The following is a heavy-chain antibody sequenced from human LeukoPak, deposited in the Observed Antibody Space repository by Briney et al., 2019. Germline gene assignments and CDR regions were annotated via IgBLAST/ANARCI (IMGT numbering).Heavy chain of an antibody. J-gene: IGHJ4*02. Sequence: PSGTLSLTCAVSGGSFSGYYWSWIRQPPGEGLEWVGEINHSGSTNYTPSLKSRVTISVDTSKNQFSLKLSSVTAADTAVYYCARGDSSVGLNYWGQGTLVTVSS. CDR2: INHSGST. D-gene: IGHD1-26*01. CDR3: ARGDSSVGLNY. V-gene: IGHV4-34*01. CDR1: GGSFSGYY.